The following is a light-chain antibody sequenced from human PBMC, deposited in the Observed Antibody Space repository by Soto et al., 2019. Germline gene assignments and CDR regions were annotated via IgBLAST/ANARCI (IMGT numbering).Light chain of an antibody. J-gene: IGKJ4*01. V-gene: IGKV3-11*01. CDR2: DAS. CDR1: QSVSSY. Sequence: EIVLTQSPATLSLSPGERATLSCRASQSVSSYLAWYPQKPGQAPRLLIYDASNSATGIPARFSGSGSGTDFTLTISSLEPEDFAVYYCQQRSNWPRVLTFGGGNKVEIK. CDR3: QQRSNWPRVLT.